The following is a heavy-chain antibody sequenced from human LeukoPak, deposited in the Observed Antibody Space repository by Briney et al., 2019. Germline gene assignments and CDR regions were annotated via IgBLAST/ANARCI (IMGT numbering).Heavy chain of an antibody. J-gene: IGHJ4*02. D-gene: IGHD3-22*01. CDR2: ISGSGGRT. V-gene: IGHV3-23*01. CDR3: AKERLSSGYFDY. Sequence: GGSLRLSCAASGFTFSTYAMSWVRQAPGKGLEWVSAISGSGGRTYYADFVKGRFTISRDNSKNTLYLQMNSLRAEDTAVYYCAKERLSSGYFDYWGQGTLVTVSS. CDR1: GFTFSTYA.